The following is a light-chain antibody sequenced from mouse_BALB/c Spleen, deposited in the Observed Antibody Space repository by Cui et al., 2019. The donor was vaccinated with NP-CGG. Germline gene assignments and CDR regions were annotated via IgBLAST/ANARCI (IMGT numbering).Light chain of an antibody. CDR2: GTN. Sequence: QAVLTQETALTTSPGETVTLTCRSSTGAVTTNNYANWVQEKPDHLFTGLIGGTNNRAPGVPARFSGSLIGDKAALTITGTLTEDEAIYFCALWYSNHWVFGGGTKLTVL. CDR3: ALWYSNHWV. J-gene: IGLJ1*01. V-gene: IGLV1*01. CDR1: TGAVTTNNY.